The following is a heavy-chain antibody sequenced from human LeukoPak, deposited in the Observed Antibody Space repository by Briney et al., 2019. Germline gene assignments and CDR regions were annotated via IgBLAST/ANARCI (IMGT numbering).Heavy chain of an antibody. D-gene: IGHD6-13*01. Sequence: GGSLRLSCAASGFTFSDYEMSWVRQAPGKGLEWVSAISGSGGSTYYADSVKGRFTISRDNSKNTLYLQMNSLRAEDTAVYYCAARPQIAATTIDYWGQGTLVTVSS. V-gene: IGHV3-23*01. CDR3: AARPQIAATTIDY. J-gene: IGHJ4*02. CDR1: GFTFSDYE. CDR2: ISGSGGST.